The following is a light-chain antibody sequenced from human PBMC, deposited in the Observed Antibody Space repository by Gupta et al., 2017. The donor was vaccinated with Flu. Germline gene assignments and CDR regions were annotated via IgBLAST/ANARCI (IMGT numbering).Light chain of an antibody. Sequence: YALTQPASVSGSPGQSITISCTGTSTELGAFTFVSWYQHHPGKAPKLLIYEVSNRPSGVSTRFSGSQSGSTAALTISGIQAEDEADYYCIAYIGSKGVFGGGTKVTVL. CDR2: EVS. CDR3: IAYIGSKGV. CDR1: STELGAFTF. J-gene: IGLJ3*02. V-gene: IGLV2-14*01.